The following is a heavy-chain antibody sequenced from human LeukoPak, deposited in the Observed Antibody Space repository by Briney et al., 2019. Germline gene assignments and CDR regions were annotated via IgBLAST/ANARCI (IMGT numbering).Heavy chain of an antibody. CDR1: GDIVSSNSAA. CDR2: TYYRSKWYN. V-gene: IGHV6-1*01. CDR3: ASSIHPWGWFDP. Sequence: SQTLSLTCAISGDIVSSNSAAWNWIRQSPSRGLEWLGRTYYRSKWYNDYAVSVKSRITINPDTSKNQFSLQLNSVTPEDTAVYYCASSIHPWGWFDPWGQGTLVTVSS. J-gene: IGHJ5*02. D-gene: IGHD2/OR15-2a*01.